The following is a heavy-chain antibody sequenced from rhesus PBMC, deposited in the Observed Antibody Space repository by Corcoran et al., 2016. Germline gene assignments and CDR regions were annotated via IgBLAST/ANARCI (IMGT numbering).Heavy chain of an antibody. D-gene: IGHD5-24*01. CDR2: ISSGGGST. Sequence: EVQLVESGGGLAKPGGSLRLSCAASGFTFSDYYMHWVRQASGKGLEWVSRISSGGGSTWYADSVKGRFTISKENAKNSLFLQMNSLRAEDTAVYYCTRAGIYSGYGLDSWGQGVVVTVSS. J-gene: IGHJ6*01. CDR1: GFTFSDYY. CDR3: TRAGIYSGYGLDS. V-gene: IGHV3-59*01.